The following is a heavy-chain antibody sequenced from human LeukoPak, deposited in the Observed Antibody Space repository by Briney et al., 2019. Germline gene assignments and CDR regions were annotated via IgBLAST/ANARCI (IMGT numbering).Heavy chain of an antibody. D-gene: IGHD3-22*01. CDR2: IYYSGST. CDR1: GGSISSYY. J-gene: IGHJ3*02. V-gene: IGHV4-59*01. CDR3: ARGYYDSSGYRYDAFDI. Sequence: SETLSLTCTVSGGSISSYYWSWIRQPPGKGLEWIGYIYYSGSTNYNPSLKSRVTISVDTSKNQFSLKLSSVTAADTAVYYCARGYYDSSGYRYDAFDIWGQGTMVTVSS.